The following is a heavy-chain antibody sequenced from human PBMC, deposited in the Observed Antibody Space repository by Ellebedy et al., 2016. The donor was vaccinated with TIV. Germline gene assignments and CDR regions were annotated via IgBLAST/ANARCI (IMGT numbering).Heavy chain of an antibody. CDR1: GGSINSFY. D-gene: IGHD4-23*01. V-gene: IGHV4-59*08. Sequence: SETLSLTCTVSGGSINSFYWSWIRQPPGKGLEWIGYISYSIYYTGSTNYHHSLKSRVTISVDASKNQFSLQLSSVTAADTAVYYCARHAATAGNPNMDVWGRGTTVTVSS. J-gene: IGHJ6*03. CDR2: ISYSIYYTGST. CDR3: ARHAATAGNPNMDV.